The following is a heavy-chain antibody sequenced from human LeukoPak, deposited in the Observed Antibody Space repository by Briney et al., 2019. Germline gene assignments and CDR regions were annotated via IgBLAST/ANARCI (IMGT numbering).Heavy chain of an antibody. V-gene: IGHV3-23*01. CDR2: ISTGSDRT. CDR1: GFTFRNYA. CDR3: ASGLYGGVFDN. Sequence: SGGSLRLSCVMSGFTFRNYAMNWVRQAPGKGLEWISDISTGSDRTYHIESVRGRFTISRYNSENTLYLQMNSLRLDDTAVYYCASGLYGGVFDNCGQGTLVTVSS. D-gene: IGHD4/OR15-4a*01. J-gene: IGHJ4*02.